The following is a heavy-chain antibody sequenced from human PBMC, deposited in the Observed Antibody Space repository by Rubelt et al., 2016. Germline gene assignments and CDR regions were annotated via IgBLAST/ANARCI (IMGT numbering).Heavy chain of an antibody. J-gene: IGHJ5*02. V-gene: IGHV3-33*01. Sequence: GGGGVQPGRSLRLSCAASGFTFSSCGMHWVRQAPGKGLEWVAVIWYDGSNKYYADSVKGRFTISRDNSKNTLYLQMNSLRAEDTAVYYCVRDRNWGWFDPWGQGTLVTVSS. CDR3: VRDRNWGWFDP. CDR2: IWYDGSNK. CDR1: GFTFSSCG. D-gene: IGHD7-27*01.